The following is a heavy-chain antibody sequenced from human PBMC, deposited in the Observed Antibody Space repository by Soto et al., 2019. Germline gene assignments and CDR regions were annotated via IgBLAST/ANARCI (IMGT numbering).Heavy chain of an antibody. V-gene: IGHV3-74*01. D-gene: IGHD3-16*01. CDR1: GFTFNTYW. Sequence: EVQLVESGGGLVEPGGSLRLSCAASGFTFNTYWMHWVRQAPGKGLVWVSRIESDGSSTNYADSVKGRFTISRDNAKNTLSLQMNSLGAEDSAMYYCARGGGVTGGDYWGQGTLVTVSS. CDR3: ARGGGVTGGDY. J-gene: IGHJ4*02. CDR2: IESDGSST.